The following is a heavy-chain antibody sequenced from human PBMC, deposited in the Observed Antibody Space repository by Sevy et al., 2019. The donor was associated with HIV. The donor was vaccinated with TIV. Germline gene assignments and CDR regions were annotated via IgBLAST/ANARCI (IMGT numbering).Heavy chain of an antibody. CDR1: GFTFTSYW. D-gene: IGHD3-3*01. J-gene: IGHJ4*02. Sequence: GGSLRLSCAASGFTFTSYWMSWVRQAPGKGLEWVANIKQDGSEKYYVDSVKGRFTTSRDNAKNSLYLEMNRRRAESKAVDECARGRGSDFWSGLGSLEYWGQGTLVTVSS. CDR3: ARGRGSDFWSGLGSLEY. V-gene: IGHV3-7*01. CDR2: IKQDGSEK.